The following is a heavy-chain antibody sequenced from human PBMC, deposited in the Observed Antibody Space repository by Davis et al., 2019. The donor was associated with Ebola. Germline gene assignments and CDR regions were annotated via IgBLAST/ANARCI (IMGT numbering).Heavy chain of an antibody. J-gene: IGHJ4*02. D-gene: IGHD1-7*01. CDR2: ISYDGSNK. Sequence: GGSLRLSCAASGFTFSAYSMNWVRQAPGKGLEWVAVISYDGSNKYYADSVKGRFTISRDNSKNTLYLQMNSLRAEDTAIYYCARVGGTTGLEVWGQGTLVTVSS. CDR1: GFTFSAYS. CDR3: ARVGGTTGLEV. V-gene: IGHV3-30*03.